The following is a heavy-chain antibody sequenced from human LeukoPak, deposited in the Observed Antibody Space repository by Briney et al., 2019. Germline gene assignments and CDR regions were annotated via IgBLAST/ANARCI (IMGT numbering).Heavy chain of an antibody. Sequence: PSETLSLTCTVSGDSITNSNHYWGWIRQPPGKGLEWIGSIYYSGSTYHSPSLKSRVTISVDTSKNQFSLMLSSVTAADPAVYYCARDPYYDSSGYPGVFDYWGQGTLVTVSS. J-gene: IGHJ4*02. CDR3: ARDPYYDSSGYPGVFDY. CDR1: GDSITNSNHY. CDR2: IYYSGST. V-gene: IGHV4-39*07. D-gene: IGHD3-22*01.